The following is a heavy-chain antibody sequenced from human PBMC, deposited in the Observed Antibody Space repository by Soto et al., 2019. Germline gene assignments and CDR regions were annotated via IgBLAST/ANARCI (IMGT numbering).Heavy chain of an antibody. CDR3: AKDQLRWFSTLYYFDY. Sequence: PGGSLRLSCAASGFTFSSYGMHWVRQAPGKGLEWVAVISYDGSNKYYADSVKGRFTISRDNSKNTLYLQMNSLRAEDTAVYYCAKDQLRWFSTLYYFDYWGQGTLVTVSS. J-gene: IGHJ4*02. CDR1: GFTFSSYG. D-gene: IGHD4-17*01. V-gene: IGHV3-30*18. CDR2: ISYDGSNK.